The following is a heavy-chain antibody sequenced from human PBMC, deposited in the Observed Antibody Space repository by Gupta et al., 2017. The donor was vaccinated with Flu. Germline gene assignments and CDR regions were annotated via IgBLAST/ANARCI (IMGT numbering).Heavy chain of an antibody. V-gene: IGHV1-18*04. D-gene: IGHD3-3*01. CDR1: GYNFITYG. CDR2: MSSESGDT. Sequence: QVHLEQSGAEVKKSGTSVKVSCKTSGYNFITYGINWLRQAPGQSPDGLAWMSSESGDTNFAHNLRGRPTVTAYPSTSPFYMELRSLRSDHTAVYFCTSGGHDYWGGSDAFDIWGQWTLVTVSS. J-gene: IGHJ3*02. CDR3: TSGGHDYWGGSDAFDI.